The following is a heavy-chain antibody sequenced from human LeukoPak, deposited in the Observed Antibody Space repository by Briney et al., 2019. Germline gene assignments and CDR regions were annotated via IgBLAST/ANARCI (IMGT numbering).Heavy chain of an antibody. CDR3: ARGGRIDGYND. D-gene: IGHD3-16*01. J-gene: IGHJ4*02. Sequence: GGYLRLSCAASGFTFNNFAMTWFRQAPGKGLEWVATLSDNGVRTFHADSVKGRFTISRDNSKNTLYLQMNSLRAEDTAMYYCARGGRIDGYNDWGQGTLVTVSS. CDR1: GFTFNNFA. CDR2: LSDNGVRT. V-gene: IGHV3-23*01.